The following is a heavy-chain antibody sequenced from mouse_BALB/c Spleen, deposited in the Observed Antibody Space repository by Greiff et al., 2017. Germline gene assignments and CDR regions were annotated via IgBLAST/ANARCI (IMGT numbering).Heavy chain of an antibody. J-gene: IGHJ1*01. V-gene: IGHV3-2*02. D-gene: IGHD1-1*01. CDR1: GYSITSDYA. CDR3: ARGYDGSSLYWYFDD. CDR2: ISYSGST. Sequence: EVKLMESGPGLVKPSQSLSLTCTVTGYSITSDYAWYWIRQFPENKLELMGYISYSGSTSYNQSLKSRISITRDTSKNQFFLQLNSVTTEDTATYYCARGYDGSSLYWYFDDWGAGTTVTVSS.